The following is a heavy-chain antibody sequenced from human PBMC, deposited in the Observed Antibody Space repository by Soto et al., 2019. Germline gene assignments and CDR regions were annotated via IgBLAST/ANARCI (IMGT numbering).Heavy chain of an antibody. D-gene: IGHD3-10*01. V-gene: IGHV4-34*01. J-gene: IGHJ4*02. CDR3: ARYYTMVRGVITPYFHY. Sequence: SETLSLTCAVYGGSFSGYYWGWIRQPPGKGLEWIGEINHSGSTNYNPSLKSRVTISVDTSKNQFSLKLSSVTAADTAVYYCARYYTMVRGVITPYFHYWGQGTLVTVSS. CDR1: GGSFSGYY. CDR2: INHSGST.